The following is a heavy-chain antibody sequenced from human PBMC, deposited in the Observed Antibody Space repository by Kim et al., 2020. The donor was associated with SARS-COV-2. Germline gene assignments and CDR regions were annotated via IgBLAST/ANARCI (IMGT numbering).Heavy chain of an antibody. CDR1: GYTFTSYG. CDR2: ISDYNGNT. J-gene: IGHJ4*02. D-gene: IGHD3-22*01. Sequence: ASVKVSCKASGYTFTSYGISWVRQAPGQGLEWMGWISDYNGNTNYAQKLQGRVTMTTDTSTSTAYMELRSLRSDDTAVYYCARLYYYDSSGSPAFDYWGQGTLVTVSS. CDR3: ARLYYYDSSGSPAFDY. V-gene: IGHV1-18*01.